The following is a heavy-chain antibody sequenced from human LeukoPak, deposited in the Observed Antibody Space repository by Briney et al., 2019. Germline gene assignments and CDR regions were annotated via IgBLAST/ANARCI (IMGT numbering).Heavy chain of an antibody. Sequence: SETLSLTCTVSGGSISSSSYYWGWIRQPPGKGLEWIGSIYYSGSTYYNPSLKSRVTISVDTSKNQFSLKLSSVTAADTAVYYCAGSGWYGDYWGQGTLATVSS. D-gene: IGHD6-19*01. V-gene: IGHV4-39*01. CDR3: AGSGWYGDY. CDR1: GGSISSSSYY. CDR2: IYYSGST. J-gene: IGHJ4*02.